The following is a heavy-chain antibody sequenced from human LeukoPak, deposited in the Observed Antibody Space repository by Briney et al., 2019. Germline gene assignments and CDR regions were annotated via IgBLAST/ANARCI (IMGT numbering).Heavy chain of an antibody. Sequence: GGSLRLSCAASGFTFSSYAMNWVRQAPGKGLEWVSHISGSGISTYYADSVKGRFTISRDNSKNTLYLQMNSLRAEDTAVYYCAKSPGGGYSGYDLDYWGQGTLVTVSS. J-gene: IGHJ4*02. D-gene: IGHD5-12*01. CDR1: GFTFSSYA. CDR2: ISGSGIST. CDR3: AKSPGGGYSGYDLDY. V-gene: IGHV3-23*01.